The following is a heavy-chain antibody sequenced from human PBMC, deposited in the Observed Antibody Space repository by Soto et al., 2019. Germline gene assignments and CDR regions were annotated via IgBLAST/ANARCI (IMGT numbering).Heavy chain of an antibody. Sequence: QVQLVQSGAEVKKPGSSVKVSCKASGGTFSSYAISWVRQAPGQGLEWMGGIIPIFGTANYAQKFQGRVTITADKTTSTAYMEMSSLRSEDTAVYYCAGVTDQLYWFDPWGQGTLVTVSS. J-gene: IGHJ5*02. V-gene: IGHV1-69*06. CDR2: IIPIFGTA. CDR1: GGTFSSYA. CDR3: AGVTDQLYWFDP. D-gene: IGHD1-20*01.